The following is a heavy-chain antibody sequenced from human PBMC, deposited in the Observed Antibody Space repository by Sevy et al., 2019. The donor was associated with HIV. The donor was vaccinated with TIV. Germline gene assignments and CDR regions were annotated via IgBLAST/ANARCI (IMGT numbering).Heavy chain of an antibody. CDR2: IHSSGNT. CDR3: AGYMGSGTSFDY. V-gene: IGHV4-59*13. CDR1: GGSITNYY. D-gene: IGHD6-13*01. Sequence: SETLSLTCTVSGGSITNYYWGWIRQPPGMRLEWIGYIHSSGNTNSNPSLKSPFTISVDTSKNQFSLNLNSVTAAETAVYYCAGYMGSGTSFDYWGQGTLVTVSS. J-gene: IGHJ4*02.